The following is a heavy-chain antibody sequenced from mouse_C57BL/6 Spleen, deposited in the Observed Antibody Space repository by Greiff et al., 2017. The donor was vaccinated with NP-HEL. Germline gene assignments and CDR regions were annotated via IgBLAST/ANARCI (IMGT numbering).Heavy chain of an antibody. V-gene: IGHV1-26*01. D-gene: IGHD1-1*01. CDR2: INPNNGGT. CDR1: GYTFTDYY. J-gene: IGHJ1*03. Sequence: EVQLQQSGPELVKPGASVKISCKASGYTFTDYYMNWVKQSHGKSLEWIGDINPNNGGTSYNQKFKGKATLTVDKSSSTAYMELRSLTSEDSAVYYCARNGYYGSSYDWYFDVWGTGTTVTVSS. CDR3: ARNGYYGSSYDWYFDV.